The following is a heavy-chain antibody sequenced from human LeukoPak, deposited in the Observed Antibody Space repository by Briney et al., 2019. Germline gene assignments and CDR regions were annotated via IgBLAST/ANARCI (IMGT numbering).Heavy chain of an antibody. Sequence: GGSLRLSCAASGFTVNNNYMTWVRQAPGKGLDWVSVIDSDGNTYYADSVKGRFTISRDNAKNSLYLQMNSLRAEDTAVYYCARTNYDFWSGYYTALDYWGQGTLVTVSS. CDR3: ARTNYDFWSGYYTALDY. J-gene: IGHJ4*02. V-gene: IGHV3-53*01. CDR2: IDSDGNT. D-gene: IGHD3-3*01. CDR1: GFTVNNNY.